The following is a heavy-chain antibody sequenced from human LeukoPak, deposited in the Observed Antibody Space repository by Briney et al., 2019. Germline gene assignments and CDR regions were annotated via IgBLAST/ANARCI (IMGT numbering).Heavy chain of an antibody. CDR3: AKVFGWEYYFDY. J-gene: IGHJ4*02. V-gene: IGHV3-33*06. CDR1: GFTFSSYG. Sequence: GGSLRLSCAASGFTFSSYGMHWVRQAPGKGLEWVAVIWYYGSNKYYADSVKGRFTISRDNSKNTLYLQMNSLRAEDTAVYYCAKVFGWEYYFDYWGQGTLVTVSS. CDR2: IWYYGSNK. D-gene: IGHD6-19*01.